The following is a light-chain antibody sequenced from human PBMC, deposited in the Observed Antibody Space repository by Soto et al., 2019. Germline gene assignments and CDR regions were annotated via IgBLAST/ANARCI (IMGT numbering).Light chain of an antibody. V-gene: IGLV2-14*01. CDR1: SSDVGGYNY. J-gene: IGLJ2*01. Sequence: QSALTQPASVSGSPGQSITISCTGTSSDVGGYNYVSWYQQHPGKATKLMIYDVSNRPSGVSNRFSGSKSGNTASLTISGLQAEDEADYYCSSYTSSSTGVVFGGGTQLTVL. CDR3: SSYTSSSTGVV. CDR2: DVS.